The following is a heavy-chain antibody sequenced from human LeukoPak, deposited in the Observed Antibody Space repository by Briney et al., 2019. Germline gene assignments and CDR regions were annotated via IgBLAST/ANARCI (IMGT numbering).Heavy chain of an antibody. CDR1: GFTFSSYA. D-gene: IGHD3-10*01. Sequence: GGSLRLSCAASGFTFSSYAMSWVRQAPGKGLEWVSAISGSGGSTYYADSVKGRFTISRDNSKSTLYLQMNSLRAEDTAVYYCVRTMVRGVISYYFDYWGQGTLVTVSS. CDR3: VRTMVRGVISYYFDY. J-gene: IGHJ4*02. V-gene: IGHV3-23*01. CDR2: ISGSGGST.